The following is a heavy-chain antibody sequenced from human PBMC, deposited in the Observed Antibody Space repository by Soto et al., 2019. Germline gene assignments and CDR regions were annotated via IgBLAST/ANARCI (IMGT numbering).Heavy chain of an antibody. V-gene: IGHV3-33*08. CDR1: GFTFSSHG. Sequence: GGSLRLSCAASGFTFSSHGMHWARQAPGKGLEWVAVIVNDGSDRDYAASVAGRFTISRDNSKNTLYLQMDNLGVDDTAMYYCARDDDYEANGLDYWGQGTLVTVSS. J-gene: IGHJ4*02. CDR3: ARDDDYEANGLDY. CDR2: IVNDGSDR. D-gene: IGHD4-17*01.